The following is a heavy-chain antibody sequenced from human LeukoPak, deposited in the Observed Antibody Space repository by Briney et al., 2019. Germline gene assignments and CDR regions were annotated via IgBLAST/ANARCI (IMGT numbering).Heavy chain of an antibody. Sequence: GGSLRLSCAASGFAFSAYWMHWVRQAPGKGLEWVSRINEDATTTTYADSVKGRFFISRDNTKKSLYLQMNNLRAEDTAVYYCVRDLILVWTPGDDFDFWGQGTLVIVSS. D-gene: IGHD3-16*01. V-gene: IGHV3-74*01. CDR3: VRDLILVWTPGDDFDF. J-gene: IGHJ4*02. CDR2: INEDATTT. CDR1: GFAFSAYW.